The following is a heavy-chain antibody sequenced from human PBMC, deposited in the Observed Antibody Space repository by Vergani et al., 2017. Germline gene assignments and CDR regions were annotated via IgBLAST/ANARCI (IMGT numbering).Heavy chain of an antibody. V-gene: IGHV4-30-4*08. D-gene: IGHD1-26*01. CDR2: IYYSGST. J-gene: IGHJ4*02. CDR3: ASDRRFRGSYFHLGL. CDR1: GGSISSGDYY. Sequence: QVQLQESGPGLVKPSQTLSLTCTVSGGSISSGDYYWSWIRQPPGKGLEWIGYIYYSGSTYYNPSLKSRVTISVDTSKNQFSLHLTSVTAADSATYYCASDRRFRGSYFHLGLWGQGALVNVSS.